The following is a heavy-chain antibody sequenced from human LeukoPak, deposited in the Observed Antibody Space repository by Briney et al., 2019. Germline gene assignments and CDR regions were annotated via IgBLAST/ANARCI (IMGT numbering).Heavy chain of an antibody. CDR2: INSDGSST. CDR3: ARVSLRGYYDSSGYYVFVSSFDY. CDR1: GFTFSSYW. D-gene: IGHD3-22*01. V-gene: IGHV3-74*01. J-gene: IGHJ4*02. Sequence: GGSLRLSCAASGFTFSSYWMHWVRQAPGKGLVWVPRINSDGSSTSYADSVKGRFTISRDNAKNTLYLQMNSLRAEDTAVYYCARVSLRGYYDSSGYYVFVSSFDYWGQGTLVTVSS.